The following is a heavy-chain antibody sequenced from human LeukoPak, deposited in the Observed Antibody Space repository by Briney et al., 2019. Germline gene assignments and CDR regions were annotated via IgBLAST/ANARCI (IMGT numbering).Heavy chain of an antibody. J-gene: IGHJ4*02. V-gene: IGHV3-21*01. Sequence: GGSLRLSCAPSGFTFSSYSMNWVRQAPGKGLKWVSSISSSSSYIYYADSVKGRFTISRDNAKNSLYLQMNSLRAEDTAVYYCARDPSIVGAPPLDYWGQGTLVTVSS. CDR1: GFTFSSYS. CDR3: ARDPSIVGAPPLDY. D-gene: IGHD1-26*01. CDR2: ISSSSSYI.